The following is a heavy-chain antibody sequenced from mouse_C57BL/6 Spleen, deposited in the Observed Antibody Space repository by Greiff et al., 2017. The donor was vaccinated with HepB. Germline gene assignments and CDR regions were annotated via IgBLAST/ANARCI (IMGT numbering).Heavy chain of an antibody. Sequence: VQLQQSGPELVKPGASVKISCKASGYTLTDYYMNWVKQSHGKSLEWIGDINPNNGGTSYNQKFKGKATLTVDKSSSTAYMELRSLTSEDSAVYYCARAHRGQLRPYAMDYGDQGTSVTVSS. CDR1: GYTLTDYY. J-gene: IGHJ4*01. V-gene: IGHV1-26*01. CDR3: ARAHRGQLRPYAMDY. D-gene: IGHD3-2*02. CDR2: INPNNGGT.